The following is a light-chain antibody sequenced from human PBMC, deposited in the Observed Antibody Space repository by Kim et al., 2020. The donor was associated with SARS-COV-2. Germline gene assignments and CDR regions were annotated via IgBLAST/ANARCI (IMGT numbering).Light chain of an antibody. CDR3: QAWDSSTVV. CDR2: QDS. J-gene: IGLJ2*01. CDR1: KLGDKY. V-gene: IGLV3-1*01. Sequence: VSPGQQASVTCSGDKLGDKYACWYQQKPGQSPVLVIYQDSKRPAGIPERFSGSNSGNTATLTISGTQAMDEADYYCQAWDSSTVVFGGGTQLTVL.